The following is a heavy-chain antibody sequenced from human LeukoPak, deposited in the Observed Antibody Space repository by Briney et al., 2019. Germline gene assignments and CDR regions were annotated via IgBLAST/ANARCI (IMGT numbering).Heavy chain of an antibody. V-gene: IGHV3-48*01. Sequence: PGGSLRLSCAASGFTFRSYSMNWVRQAPGKGLEWVSYISSISGTIYYADSVKGRFTISRDNAKNSVSLQMNSLRAEDTAVYYCVRDSPYCTDGVCRYYFDYWGQGTLVTVSS. D-gene: IGHD2-8*01. J-gene: IGHJ4*02. CDR1: GFTFRSYS. CDR3: VRDSPYCTDGVCRYYFDY. CDR2: ISSISGTI.